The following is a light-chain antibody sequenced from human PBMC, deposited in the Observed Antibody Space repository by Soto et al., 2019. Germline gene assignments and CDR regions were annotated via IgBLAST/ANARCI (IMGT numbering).Light chain of an antibody. J-gene: IGLJ2*01. CDR2: EGS. Sequence: QSALTQPASVSGSPGQSITISCTGTSSDVGSYNLVSWYQQHPGKAPKLMIYEGSERPSGVSYRFSGSKSGSTASLTISGLQAEDEADYYCCSYAGSSTLLFGGGTQLTVL. V-gene: IGLV2-23*01. CDR1: SSDVGSYNL. CDR3: CSYAGSSTLL.